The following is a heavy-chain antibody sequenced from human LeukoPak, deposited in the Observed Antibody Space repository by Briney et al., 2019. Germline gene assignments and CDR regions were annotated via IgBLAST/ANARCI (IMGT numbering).Heavy chain of an antibody. D-gene: IGHD3-3*01. J-gene: IGHJ5*02. CDR2: ISYGGSNK. CDR1: GFTFSSYG. V-gene: IGHV3-30*18. Sequence: PGRSLRLSCAASGFTFSSYGMHWVRQAPGKGLEWVAVISYGGSNKYYADSAKGRFTISRDNSKNTLYLQMNSLRAEDTAVYYCAKDPSSVLRFLEWSGGEYNWFDPWGQGTLVTVSS. CDR3: AKDPSSVLRFLEWSGGEYNWFDP.